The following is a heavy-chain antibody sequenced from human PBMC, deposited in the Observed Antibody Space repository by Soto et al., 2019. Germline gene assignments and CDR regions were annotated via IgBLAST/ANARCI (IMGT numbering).Heavy chain of an antibody. CDR3: ARLRDGAFDC. V-gene: IGHV4-4*07. D-gene: IGHD3-16*01. Sequence: SETLSLTCTVSGDPITSYFWTWLRQPAGKGLEWIGHVFPGGPTSHNSSLKSRVSMSVDTSKNQFSLRLSSVTAADTAVFYCARLRDGAFDCWGQGTPVTVSS. CDR1: GDPITSYF. CDR2: VFPGGPT. J-gene: IGHJ4*02.